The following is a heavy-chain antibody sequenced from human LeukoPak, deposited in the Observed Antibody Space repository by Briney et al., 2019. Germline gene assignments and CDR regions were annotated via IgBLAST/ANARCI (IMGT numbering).Heavy chain of an antibody. D-gene: IGHD6-19*01. CDR2: IKSKTDGGTT. Sequence: GGSLRLSCAASGFTFSNAWMSWVRQAPGKGLEWVGRIKSKTDGGTTDYAAPVKGRFTISRDDSKNTLYLQMSSLKTEDTAVYYCTTVLAVAGEFDYWGQGTLVTVSS. CDR3: TTVLAVAGEFDY. J-gene: IGHJ4*02. CDR1: GFTFSNAW. V-gene: IGHV3-15*01.